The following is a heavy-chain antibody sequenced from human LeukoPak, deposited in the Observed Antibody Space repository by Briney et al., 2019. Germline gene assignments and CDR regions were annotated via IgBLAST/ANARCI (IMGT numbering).Heavy chain of an antibody. V-gene: IGHV4-34*01. D-gene: IGHD6-19*01. CDR2: INDIGSP. CDR1: GGSFSGYP. CDR3: GRGAHPQWPPMQY. J-gene: IGHJ4*02. Sequence: SETLCLACAVYGGSFSGYPWTWIRQPPGKGLDWIGEINDIGSPIYNPSLRDRVTISVDMSKNQFSVKLTSVTAADTGVYYCGRGAHPQWPPMQYWGQGSLVTASS.